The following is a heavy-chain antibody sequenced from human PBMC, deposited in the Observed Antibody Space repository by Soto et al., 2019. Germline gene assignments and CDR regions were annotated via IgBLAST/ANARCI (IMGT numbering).Heavy chain of an antibody. J-gene: IGHJ5*02. CDR3: ARHSAYDSPASGFDP. CDR1: GASLISGGYY. V-gene: IGHV4-39*01. Sequence: SETLSLTCTVSGASLISGGYYWTWIRQPPGKGLEWIGSIYYSGSTYYNPSLKSRVTISVDTSKNQFSLKLSSVTAADTAVYYCARHSAYDSPASGFDPWGQGTLVTVSS. D-gene: IGHD3-22*01. CDR2: IYYSGST.